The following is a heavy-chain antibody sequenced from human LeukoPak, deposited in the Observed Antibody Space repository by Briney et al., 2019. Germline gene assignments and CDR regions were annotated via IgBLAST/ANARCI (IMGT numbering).Heavy chain of an antibody. CDR1: GFTFSSYW. CDR2: SDQDESEK. D-gene: IGHD3-22*01. J-gene: IGHJ4*02. CDR3: ARDRGYSTFDY. V-gene: IGHV3-7*01. Sequence: PGGSLRLSCAASGFTFSSYWMSWVRQPPGKGLEWVANSDQDESEKNYVDSVKGRFTISRDNAKNSLYLQMNSLRAEDTALYYCARDRGYSTFDYWGQGILVTVPS.